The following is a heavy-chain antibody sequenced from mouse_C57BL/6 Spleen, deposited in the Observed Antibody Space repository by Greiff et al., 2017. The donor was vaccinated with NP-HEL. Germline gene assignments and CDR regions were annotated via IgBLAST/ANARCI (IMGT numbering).Heavy chain of an antibody. CDR3: ALITTVVATPWFAY. Sequence: QVQLQQSGAELARPGASVKLSCKASGYTFTSYGISWVKQRPGQGLEWIGEIYPRSGNTYYNEKFKGKATLTADKSSSTAYMELRSLTSEDSAVYFCALITTVVATPWFAYWGQGTLVTVSA. CDR2: IYPRSGNT. J-gene: IGHJ3*01. V-gene: IGHV1-81*01. D-gene: IGHD1-1*01. CDR1: GYTFTSYG.